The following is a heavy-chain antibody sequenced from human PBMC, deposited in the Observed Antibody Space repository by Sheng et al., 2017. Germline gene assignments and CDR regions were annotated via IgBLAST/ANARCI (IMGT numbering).Heavy chain of an antibody. Sequence: QVQLVQSGAEVKKPGSSVKVSCKASGGTFSSYAISWVRQAPGQGLEWMGGIIPIFGTANYAQKFQGRVTITTDESTSTAYMELSSLRSEDTAVYYCARRPLRAGSGAFDIWGQGTMVTVSS. J-gene: IGHJ3*02. CDR1: GGTFSSYA. V-gene: IGHV1-69*05. CDR2: IIPIFGTA. D-gene: IGHD6-19*01. CDR3: ARRPLRAGSGAFDI.